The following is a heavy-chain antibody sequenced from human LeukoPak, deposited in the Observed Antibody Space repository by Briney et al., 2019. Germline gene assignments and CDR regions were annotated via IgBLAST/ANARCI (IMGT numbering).Heavy chain of an antibody. CDR2: INHSGST. CDR1: GGSFSGYY. Sequence: PSETLSLTCAVYGGSFSGYYWSWIRQPPGKGLEWIGEINHSGSTNYNPSLKSRVTISVDTSKNQFSLKLSSVTAADTAVYYCARDRSPYCSGGSCYQGWFDPWGQGTLVTVSS. V-gene: IGHV4-34*01. D-gene: IGHD2-15*01. CDR3: ARDRSPYCSGGSCYQGWFDP. J-gene: IGHJ5*02.